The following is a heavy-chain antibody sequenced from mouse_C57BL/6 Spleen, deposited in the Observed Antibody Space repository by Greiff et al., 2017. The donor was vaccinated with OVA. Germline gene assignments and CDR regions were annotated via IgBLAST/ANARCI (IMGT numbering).Heavy chain of an antibody. Sequence: QVQLKESGAELARPGASVQLSCKASGYTFTSYGISWVKQRTGQGLEWIGELYPRSGNTYYNEKFKGKATLTADKSSSTAYMELRSLTSEDSAVYVCAREGTTVVPYAMDYWGQGTSVTVSS. CDR2: LYPRSGNT. D-gene: IGHD1-1*01. CDR1: GYTFTSYG. V-gene: IGHV1-81*01. CDR3: AREGTTVVPYAMDY. J-gene: IGHJ4*01.